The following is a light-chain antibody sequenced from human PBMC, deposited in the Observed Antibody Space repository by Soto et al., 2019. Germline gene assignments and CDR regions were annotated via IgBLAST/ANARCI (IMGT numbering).Light chain of an antibody. CDR1: SSDVDAYNY. V-gene: IGLV2-14*03. CDR2: DVS. Sequence: QSAPTQPASVSGSPGQSITISCTGTSSDVDAYNYVSWYQQHPGKAPKVMIYDVSNRPSGVSYRFSGSKSGITASLTISGLQAEDEADYYCCSYTSSSTYVFGPGTKLTVL. J-gene: IGLJ1*01. CDR3: CSYTSSSTYV.